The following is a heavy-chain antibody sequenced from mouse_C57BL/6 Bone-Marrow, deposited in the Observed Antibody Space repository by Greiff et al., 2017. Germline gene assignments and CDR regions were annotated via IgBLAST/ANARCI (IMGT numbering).Heavy chain of an antibody. CDR2: IYPRSGNT. V-gene: IGHV1-81*01. J-gene: IGHJ4*01. CDR1: GYTFTSYG. Sequence: VQLQQSGAELARPGASVKLSCKASGYTFTSYGISWVKQRTGQGLEWIGEIYPRSGNTYYNEKFKGKATLTADKSSSTAYMELRSLTSEDSAVYFCARCRSTMVKYYYAMDYWGQGTSVTVSS. CDR3: ARCRSTMVKYYYAMDY. D-gene: IGHD2-1*01.